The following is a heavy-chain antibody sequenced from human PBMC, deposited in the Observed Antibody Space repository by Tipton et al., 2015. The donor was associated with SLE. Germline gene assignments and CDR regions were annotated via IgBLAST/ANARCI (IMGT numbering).Heavy chain of an antibody. J-gene: IGHJ5*02. CDR3: AGSISWSPNWFDP. CDR2: IYNSGSP. D-gene: IGHD2-2*01. V-gene: IGHV4-4*07. CDR1: GGSISPYY. Sequence: TLSLTCTVSGGSISPYYWTWIRQPAGKGLEWIGRIYNSGSPNYNPSLKSRVIMSVDTSKNQFSLSLSSVTAADTAVYYCAGSISWSPNWFDPWGLGTLVTVSS.